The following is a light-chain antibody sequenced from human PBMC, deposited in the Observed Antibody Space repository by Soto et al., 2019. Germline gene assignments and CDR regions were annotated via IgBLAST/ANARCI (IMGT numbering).Light chain of an antibody. CDR1: QGIINY. V-gene: IGKV1-9*01. J-gene: IGKJ1*01. Sequence: IQLTQSPSSLSASVGARVTITCRASQGIINYLAWYQQKPGKAPKLLIYGASTLQSGVPSRFSGSGSGTDFTLTITGLQPGDFATYYCQNYNGPPWTFGQGTKVDIK. CDR3: QNYNGPPWT. CDR2: GAS.